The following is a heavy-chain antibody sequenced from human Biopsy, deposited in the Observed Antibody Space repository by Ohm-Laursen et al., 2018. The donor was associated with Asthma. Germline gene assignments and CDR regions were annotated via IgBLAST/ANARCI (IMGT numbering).Heavy chain of an antibody. J-gene: IGHJ5*02. CDR2: IYYSGST. D-gene: IGHD4-17*01. CDR1: GASIRSVGYY. CDR3: ARTTYGHDGFDP. V-gene: IGHV4-31*03. Sequence: SETLSLTCSVSGASIRSVGYYWSWIRQHPVKGLEWIGHIYYSGSTYYNPSLKSRVSISLDTSKNQFSLSLTSVTVADTAVYYCARTTYGHDGFDPWGQGTLVTVSS.